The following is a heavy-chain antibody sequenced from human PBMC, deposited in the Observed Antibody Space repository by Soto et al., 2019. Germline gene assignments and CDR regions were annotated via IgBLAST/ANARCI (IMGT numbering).Heavy chain of an antibody. CDR2: ISGSDGNT. J-gene: IGHJ5*02. CDR1: GFTFSSYG. CDR3: AHASGLLWFGELRP. D-gene: IGHD3-10*01. Sequence: EVQLLESGGGLVQPGGSLRLSCAASGFTFSSYGMTWVRQAPGKGLEWVSGISGSDGNTYYADSVKGRFTISRDNSKNTLYLHMNSLRVEDTAVYFCAHASGLLWFGELRPWGQGTLVIVSS. V-gene: IGHV3-23*01.